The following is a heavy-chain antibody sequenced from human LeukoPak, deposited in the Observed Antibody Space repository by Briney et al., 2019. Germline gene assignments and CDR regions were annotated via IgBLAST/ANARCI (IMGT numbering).Heavy chain of an antibody. Sequence: GESLRLSCTASVFTFDDYAMHWVRQAPGKGLEWVSGISWNSNNIGYKDPVKGRFTISRDNSKNSLYLHMTSLTVEDTALYYCVKGRVVGAPANDAFHIWGQGTMVTVSS. D-gene: IGHD1-26*01. CDR1: VFTFDDYA. CDR2: ISWNSNNI. J-gene: IGHJ3*02. CDR3: VKGRVVGAPANDAFHI. V-gene: IGHV3-9*01.